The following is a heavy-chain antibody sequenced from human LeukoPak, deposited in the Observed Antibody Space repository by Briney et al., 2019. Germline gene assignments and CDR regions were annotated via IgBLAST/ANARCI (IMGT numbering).Heavy chain of an antibody. CDR3: AGGKMAKIEDVFIS. CDR1: GGSFCGYY. J-gene: IGHJ6*03. CDR2: INHSGGT. V-gene: IGHV4-34*01. D-gene: IGHD5-24*01. Sequence: SETLSLTCAVYGGSFCGYYWSWIRQPPGKGLEWIGEINHSGGTKYNPSLKSRVTISVDTSKNQFSLKLSSVTAADTAVYYCAGGKMAKIEDVFISWGKG.